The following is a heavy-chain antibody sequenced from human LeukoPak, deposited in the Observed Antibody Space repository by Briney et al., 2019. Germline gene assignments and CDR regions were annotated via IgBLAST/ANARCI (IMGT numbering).Heavy chain of an antibody. CDR2: ISWNSGSI. D-gene: IGHD6-13*01. CDR1: GFTFDDYA. CDR3: AKDIGSSPRGDFDY. V-gene: IGHV3-9*01. J-gene: IGHJ4*02. Sequence: PGGSLRLSCAASGFTFDDYAMHWVRQAPGKGLEWVSGISWNSGSIGYADSVKGRFTISRDNAKNSLYLQMNSLRAEDTALYYCAKDIGSSPRGDFDYWGQGTLVTVSS.